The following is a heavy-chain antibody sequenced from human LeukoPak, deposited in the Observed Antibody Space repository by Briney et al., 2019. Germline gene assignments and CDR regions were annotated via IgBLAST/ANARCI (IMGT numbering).Heavy chain of an antibody. J-gene: IGHJ6*03. CDR3: ATNGYYCMDV. V-gene: IGHV4-4*02. D-gene: IGHD2-8*01. CDR1: GGSISSSTNW. CDR2: IYHSGGT. Sequence: PSQTLSLTCAVSGGSISSSTNWWSWVRQPPGKGLEWIGEIYHSGGTNYNPSLKSRITISVDKSQNQFSLKVNSLTAADTAVYYCATNGYYCMDVWGKGTTVTVSS.